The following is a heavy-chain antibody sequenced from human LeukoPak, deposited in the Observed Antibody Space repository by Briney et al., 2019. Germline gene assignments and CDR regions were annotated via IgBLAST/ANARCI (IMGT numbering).Heavy chain of an antibody. J-gene: IGHJ4*02. CDR1: GYSFTSYW. Sequence: GESLKISCKGSGYSFTSYWIGWVRQMPGKGLEWMGIIYPGDSDTRYSPSFQGQVTISADKSISTAYLQCSSLKASDTAMYYCARQGRYYYDSSGYYSTFDYWGQGTLVTVSS. CDR3: ARQGRYYYDSSGYYSTFDY. D-gene: IGHD3-22*01. CDR2: IYPGDSDT. V-gene: IGHV5-51*01.